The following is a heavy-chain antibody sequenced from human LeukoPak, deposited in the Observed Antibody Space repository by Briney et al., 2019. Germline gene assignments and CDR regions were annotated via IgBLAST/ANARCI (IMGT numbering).Heavy chain of an antibody. V-gene: IGHV1-2*02. CDR2: INSKIGGT. D-gene: IGHD3-22*01. CDR1: VYTFIVYY. J-gene: IGHJ3*02. CDR3: ARGGDYYDSSGYYDDGFDI. Sequence: ASVKVSCKASVYTFIVYYVHCGPQAPGQGLECRGCINSKIGGTNYAQKFQGRVAMTRDTSISTAYMELSRMSCGDTAVYYCARGGDYYDSSGYYDDGFDIWGQGTMVTVSS.